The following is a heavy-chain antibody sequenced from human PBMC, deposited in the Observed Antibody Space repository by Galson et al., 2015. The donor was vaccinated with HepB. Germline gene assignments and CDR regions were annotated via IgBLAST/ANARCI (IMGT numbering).Heavy chain of an antibody. CDR3: AKGYGLFDS. CDR2: ISGNGDST. J-gene: IGHJ5*01. CDR1: GFAFHSHA. Sequence: SLRLSCAASGFAFHSHAMSWVRQAPGRGLEWISGISGNGDSTFYADSVKGRFTVSRDNSNNMLYLQMNSLGAEDAGLYFCAKGYGLFDSWGQGILVTVSS. V-gene: IGHV3-23*01. D-gene: IGHD5-18*01.